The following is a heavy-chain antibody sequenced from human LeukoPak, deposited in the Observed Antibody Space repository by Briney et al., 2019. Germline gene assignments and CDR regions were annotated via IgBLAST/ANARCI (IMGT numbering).Heavy chain of an antibody. CDR1: GFTIKNYE. CDR2: ISDSDTVT. J-gene: IGHJ4*02. Sequence: GGSLRLSCVASGFTIKNYEMNWVRQPLGKGPEWGSYISDSDTVTHYADSVKGRFTISRDNAKNSLYLQINSLRDDDTAMYYCVVREYWGQGALVTVSS. CDR3: VVREY. D-gene: IGHD3-10*01. V-gene: IGHV3-48*02.